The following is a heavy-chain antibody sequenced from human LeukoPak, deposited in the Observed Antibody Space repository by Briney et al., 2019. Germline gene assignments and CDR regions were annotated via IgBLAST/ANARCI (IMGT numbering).Heavy chain of an antibody. CDR2: ISSSSSTI. Sequence: PGGSLRLSCAASGFTFSSHSMNWVRQAPGKGLEWVSRISSSSSTIYCADSVKGRFTISRDNVKNSLYLQMNSLRADDTAVYYCATSPRVTLYVMGDFAYWGQGTLVTVSS. CDR3: ATSPRVTLYVMGDFAY. J-gene: IGHJ4*02. D-gene: IGHD3-16*01. V-gene: IGHV3-48*01. CDR1: GFTFSSHS.